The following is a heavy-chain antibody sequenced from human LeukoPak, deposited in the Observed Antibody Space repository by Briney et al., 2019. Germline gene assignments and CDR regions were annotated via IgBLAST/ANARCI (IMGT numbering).Heavy chain of an antibody. CDR3: AKDGLYYDGSEHVYYFDS. V-gene: IGHV3-23*01. CDR2: IIYSGGAT. J-gene: IGHJ4*02. Sequence: GGSLRLSCAASGFTFSRSAMTWVRQGPGTGLEFVASIIYSGGATYYADSVKGRFTISRDNSKNTLYQQMNSLRAEDTALYYCAKDGLYYDGSEHVYYFDSWGQGTLVTVSS. CDR1: GFTFSRSA. D-gene: IGHD3-22*01.